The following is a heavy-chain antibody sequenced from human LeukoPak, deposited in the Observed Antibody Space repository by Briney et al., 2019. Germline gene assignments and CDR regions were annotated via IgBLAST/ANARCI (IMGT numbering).Heavy chain of an antibody. V-gene: IGHV4-34*01. CDR1: GGSFSGYY. Sequence: SETLSLTCAVYGGSFSGYYWSWIRQPPGKGLEGIGEINHSGSTNYNPSLKSRVTISVDTSKNQFSLKLSSETAADTAVYYCARGKQKMATITRESSFGGMDVWGQGTTVTVSS. J-gene: IGHJ6*02. D-gene: IGHD5-24*01. CDR3: ARGKQKMATITRESSFGGMDV. CDR2: INHSGST.